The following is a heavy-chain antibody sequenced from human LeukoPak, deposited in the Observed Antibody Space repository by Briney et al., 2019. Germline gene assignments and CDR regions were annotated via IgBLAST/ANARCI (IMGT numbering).Heavy chain of an antibody. D-gene: IGHD3-9*01. V-gene: IGHV3-23*01. J-gene: IGHJ4*02. Sequence: AGGSLRLSCVVSGFTFNTYAMTWVRQAPGKGLEWVSAISGSGNSTFYADSIKGRFTISRDNSKKMLYLQMNSLRAEDTAVYYCAKLPYDIFVSYYFDYWGQGTLVTVSA. CDR2: ISGSGNST. CDR1: GFTFNTYA. CDR3: AKLPYDIFVSYYFDY.